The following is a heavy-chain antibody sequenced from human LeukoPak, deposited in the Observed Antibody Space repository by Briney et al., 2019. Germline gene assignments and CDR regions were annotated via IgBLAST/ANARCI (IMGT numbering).Heavy chain of an antibody. J-gene: IGHJ6*02. Sequence: TPSETLSLTCAVYGGSFSGYYWSWIRQPPGKGLEWIGEINHSGSTNYNPSLKSRVTISVDTSKNQFSLKLSSVTAADTAAYYCASLGPRKHYDFWTYGMDVWGQGTTVTVSS. CDR2: INHSGST. V-gene: IGHV4-34*01. CDR3: ASLGPRKHYDFWTYGMDV. D-gene: IGHD3-3*01. CDR1: GGSFSGYY.